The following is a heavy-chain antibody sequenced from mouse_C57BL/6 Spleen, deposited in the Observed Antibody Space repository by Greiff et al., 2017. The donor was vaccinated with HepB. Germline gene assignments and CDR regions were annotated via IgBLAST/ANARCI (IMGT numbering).Heavy chain of an antibody. Sequence: QVHVKQPGAELVRPGSSVKLSCKASGYTFTSYWMHWVKQRPIQGLEWIGNIDPSDSETHYNQKFKDKATLTVDKSSSTAYMQLSSLTSEDSAVYYCARWYYGSMDYFDYWGQGTTLTVSS. CDR3: ARWYYGSMDYFDY. V-gene: IGHV1-52*01. CDR1: GYTFTSYW. J-gene: IGHJ2*01. CDR2: IDPSDSET. D-gene: IGHD1-1*01.